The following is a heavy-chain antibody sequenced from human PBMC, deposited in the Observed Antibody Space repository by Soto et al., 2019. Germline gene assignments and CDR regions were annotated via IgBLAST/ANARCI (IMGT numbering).Heavy chain of an antibody. CDR3: ARIVATIRSNWFDP. D-gene: IGHD5-12*01. CDR1: GGSISSSSYY. J-gene: IGHJ5*02. Sequence: SETLSLTCTVSGGSISSSSYYWGWIRQPPGKGLEWIGSIYYSGSTYYNPSLKSRVTISIDTSKNQFSLKLSSVTAADTAVYYCARIVATIRSNWFDPWGQGTLVTVSS. CDR2: IYYSGST. V-gene: IGHV4-39*01.